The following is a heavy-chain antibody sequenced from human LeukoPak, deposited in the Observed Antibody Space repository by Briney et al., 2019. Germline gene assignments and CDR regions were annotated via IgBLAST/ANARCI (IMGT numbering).Heavy chain of an antibody. J-gene: IGHJ6*03. CDR3: ARETNSPVAYYMDV. Sequence: ASVKVSCKASGYSFTDYYIYWVRQAPGQGLEWMGWIDLNSGGTKYAEKFQGRVTMTRDTSISIAYLDLRSLTSDDTAVYYCARETNSPVAYYMDVWGKGTTVTVSS. V-gene: IGHV1-2*02. CDR1: GYSFTDYY. D-gene: IGHD2-21*01. CDR2: IDLNSGGT.